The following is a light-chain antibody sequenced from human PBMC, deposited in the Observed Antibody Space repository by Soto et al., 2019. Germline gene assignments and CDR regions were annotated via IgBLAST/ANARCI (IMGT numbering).Light chain of an antibody. Sequence: DIQITQSPSAMSASLGNRVTISCRGSQGIGNYLAWFQQKPAKVPKRLIYGISSLQSGVPSRFSGSGSATEFTLTISSLQPDDFATYHRQQYNRNFRITLCPGTRLEIK. CDR2: GIS. CDR1: QGIGNY. CDR3: QQYNRNFRIT. V-gene: IGKV1-17*03. J-gene: IGKJ5*01.